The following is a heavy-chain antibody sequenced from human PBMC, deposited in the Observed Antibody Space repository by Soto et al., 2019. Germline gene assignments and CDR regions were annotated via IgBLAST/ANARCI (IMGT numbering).Heavy chain of an antibody. CDR1: GGSFSGYY. D-gene: IGHD2-21*02. CDR2: INHSGST. CDR3: AGRPRGGYSFLVGRSFDY. Sequence: SETLSLTCAVYGGSFSGYYWSWIRQPPGKGLEWIGEINHSGSTNYNPSLKSRVTISVDTSKNQFSLKLSSVTAADTAVYYCAGRPRGGYSFLVGRSFDYWGQGTRVIVSS. J-gene: IGHJ4*02. V-gene: IGHV4-34*01.